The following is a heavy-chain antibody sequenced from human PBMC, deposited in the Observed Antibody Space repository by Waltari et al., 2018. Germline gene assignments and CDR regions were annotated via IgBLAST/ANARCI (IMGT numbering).Heavy chain of an antibody. CDR3: ARRAAITAAGPTYYMDV. CDR1: GYSNSSGYY. CDR2: IYHSGST. D-gene: IGHD6-13*01. J-gene: IGHJ6*03. V-gene: IGHV4-38-2*01. Sequence: QVQLQESGPGLVKPSETLSLTCAVSGYSNSSGYYWGWIRQPPGKGLDWIGNIYHSGSTHYNPSLKSRVTISVDTSKNQFSLKLSSVTAADTAVYYCARRAAITAAGPTYYMDVWGKGTTVTVSS.